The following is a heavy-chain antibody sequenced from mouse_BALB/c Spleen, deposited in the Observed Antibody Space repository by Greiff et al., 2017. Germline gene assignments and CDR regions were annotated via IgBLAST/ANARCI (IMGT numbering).Heavy chain of an antibody. CDR1: GFTFSDYY. Sequence: EVHLVESGGGLVKPGGSLKLSCAASGFTFSDYYMYWVRQTPEKRLEWVATISDGGSYTYYPDSVKGRFTISRDNAKNNLYLQMSSLKSEDTAMYYCARDNGGLDYWGQGTTLTVSS. CDR2: ISDGGSYT. J-gene: IGHJ2*01. CDR3: ARDNGGLDY. D-gene: IGHD3-3*01. V-gene: IGHV5-4*02.